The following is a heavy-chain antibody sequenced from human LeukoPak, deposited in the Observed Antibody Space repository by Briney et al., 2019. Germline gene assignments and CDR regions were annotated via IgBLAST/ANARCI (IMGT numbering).Heavy chain of an antibody. CDR2: ISGSGGST. CDR1: GFTFSSYA. D-gene: IGHD3-3*01. V-gene: IGHV3-23*01. CDR3: ARGRRITIFGVVIGPFDY. J-gene: IGHJ4*02. Sequence: GGSLRLSCAASGFTFSSYAMSWVRQAPGKGLEWVSAISGSGGSTYYADSVKGRFTISRDNSKNTLYLQMNSLRDEDTAVYYCARGRRITIFGVVIGPFDYWGQGTLVTVSS.